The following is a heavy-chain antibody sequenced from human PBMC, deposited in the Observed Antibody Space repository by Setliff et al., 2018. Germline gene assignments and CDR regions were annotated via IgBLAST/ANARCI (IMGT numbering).Heavy chain of an antibody. V-gene: IGHV4-34*01. D-gene: IGHD2-15*01. CDR1: GGSFSGYY. CDR2: INHSGST. CDR3: ARGADTVVAPYDAFDI. J-gene: IGHJ3*02. Sequence: KTSETLSLTCAVYGGSFSGYYWSWIRQPPGKGLEWIGEINHSGSTNYNPSLKSRVTISVDTSKNQFSLKLSSVTAADTAVYYCARGADTVVAPYDAFDIWGQGTMVT.